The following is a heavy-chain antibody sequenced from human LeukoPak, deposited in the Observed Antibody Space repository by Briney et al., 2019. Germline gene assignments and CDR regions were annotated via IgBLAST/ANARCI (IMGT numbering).Heavy chain of an antibody. V-gene: IGHV4-59*01. CDR2: IYYSGST. J-gene: IGHJ4*02. Sequence: SETLSLTCTVSGGSISSYYWSWIRQPPEKGPEWIGYIYYSGSTNYNPSLKSRVTISVDTSKNQFSLKLSSVTAADTAVYYCARLVRSYFDYWGQGTLVTVSS. D-gene: IGHD6-13*01. CDR1: GGSISSYY. CDR3: ARLVRSYFDY.